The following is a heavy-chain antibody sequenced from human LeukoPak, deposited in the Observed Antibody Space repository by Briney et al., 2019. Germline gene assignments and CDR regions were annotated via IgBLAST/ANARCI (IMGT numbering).Heavy chain of an antibody. J-gene: IGHJ4*02. V-gene: IGHV3-48*03. D-gene: IGHD3-10*01. Sequence: GGSLRLSCAASGFTFSSYEMNWVRQAPGKGLEWVSYISSSGSTIYYADSVKGRFTISRDNAKNSLYLQMNSLRAEDTAVYYCARDGTSGSYSYWGQGTLVTVSS. CDR2: ISSSGSTI. CDR1: GFTFSSYE. CDR3: ARDGTSGSYSY.